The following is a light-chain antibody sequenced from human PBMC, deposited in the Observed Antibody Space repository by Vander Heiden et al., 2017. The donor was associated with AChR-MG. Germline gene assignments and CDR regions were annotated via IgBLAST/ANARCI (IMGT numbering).Light chain of an antibody. CDR3: QQLNSFPRT. J-gene: IGKJ4*01. Sequence: IQLTQSPSSLSASVGDRVTITCRASHDSSNCLAWYQQKPRKAPKLLIYAASTLQSGVPSRFSGSGSGTDFTLTISSLQPEDFATYYCQQLNSFPRTFGGGTKVEIK. V-gene: IGKV1-9*01. CDR1: HDSSNC. CDR2: AAS.